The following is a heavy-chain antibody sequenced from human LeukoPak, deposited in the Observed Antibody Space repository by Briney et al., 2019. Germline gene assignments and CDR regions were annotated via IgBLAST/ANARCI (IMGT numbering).Heavy chain of an antibody. CDR3: TRHSYAFDY. CDR1: GFTFSGSA. CDR2: IRSKANSYAT. J-gene: IGHJ4*02. D-gene: IGHD1-26*01. Sequence: QPGGSLKLSCAASGFTFSGSAMHWVRQASGKGLEWVGRIRSKANSYATAYAASVKGRFTISRDDSKNTAYLQMNSLKAEDTAVYYCTRHSYAFDYWSQGTLVTVSS. V-gene: IGHV3-73*01.